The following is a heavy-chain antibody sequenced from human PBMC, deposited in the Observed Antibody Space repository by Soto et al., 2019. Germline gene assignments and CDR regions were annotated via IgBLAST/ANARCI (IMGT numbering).Heavy chain of an antibody. D-gene: IGHD3-9*01. V-gene: IGHV1-69*13. CDR3: DRDQYYDILTGYYVYWNFDL. CDR2: IIPIFGTA. J-gene: IGHJ2*01. Sequence: SVKVSYRASGGTFSSYALSWVRQAPGQGLEWMAGIIPIFGTANYAQKFQGRVTITADESTSTAYMELSSPRSEDTAVYYCDRDQYYDILTGYYVYWNFDLCGRGTLVPV. CDR1: GGTFSSYA.